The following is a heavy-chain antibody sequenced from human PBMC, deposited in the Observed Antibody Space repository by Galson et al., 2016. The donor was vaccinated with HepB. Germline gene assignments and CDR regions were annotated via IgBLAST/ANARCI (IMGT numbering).Heavy chain of an antibody. CDR1: GGSFSGYY. D-gene: IGHD5-18*01. CDR3: ARRFRYTYGPPYGMDV. V-gene: IGHV4-39*01. CDR2: IYYSGST. J-gene: IGHJ6*02. Sequence: LSLTCAVSGGSFSGYYWGWIRQPPGKGLEWIGSIYYSGSTYYNPSLQSRVTISVDTSKNQFSLKRSPVTAADTAVYYCARRFRYTYGPPYGMDVWGQGTTVTVSS.